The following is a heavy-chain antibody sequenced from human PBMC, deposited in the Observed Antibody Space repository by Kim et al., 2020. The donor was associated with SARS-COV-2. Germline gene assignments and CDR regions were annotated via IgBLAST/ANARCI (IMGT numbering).Heavy chain of an antibody. CDR2: IKSKTDGGTT. J-gene: IGHJ4*02. CDR1: GFTFSNAW. Sequence: GGSLRLSCAASGFTFSNAWMSWVRQAPGKGLEWVGRIKSKTDGGTTDYAAPVKGRFTISRDDSKNTLYLQMNSLKTEDTAVYYCTTLRPKELRYFDWFGWGIISFDYWGQGTLVTVSS. V-gene: IGHV3-15*01. CDR3: TTLRPKELRYFDWFGWGIISFDY. D-gene: IGHD3-9*01.